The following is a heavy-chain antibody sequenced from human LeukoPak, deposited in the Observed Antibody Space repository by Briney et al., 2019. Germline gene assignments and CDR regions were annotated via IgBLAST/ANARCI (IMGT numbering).Heavy chain of an antibody. CDR2: IYYRGDT. J-gene: IGHJ5*02. CDR3: ARGKVAATLHWFDP. D-gene: IGHD2-15*01. CDR1: GGSISGYY. Sequence: SETLSLTCTVSGGSISGYYWSWIRQPPGKGLEWIGYIYYRGDTSYNPSLKSRVTISVDTSKNQFSLKLSSVTAADTAVYYCARGKVAATLHWFDPWGQGTLVTVSS. V-gene: IGHV4-59*01.